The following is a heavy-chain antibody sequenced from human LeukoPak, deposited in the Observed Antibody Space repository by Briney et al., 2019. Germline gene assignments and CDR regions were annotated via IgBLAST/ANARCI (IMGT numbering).Heavy chain of an antibody. CDR1: GDSISSGAYS. Sequence: PSETLSLTCVVSGDSISSGAYSWSWIRQPLGKGLEWVGYIFHTGSTFYNPSLKSRVTISVDNSENQFSLRLTSVTAADTAVYYCAREFWFANAPGSWLDPWGQGTLVTVSS. V-gene: IGHV4-30-2*01. CDR3: AREFWFANAPGSWLDP. J-gene: IGHJ5*02. D-gene: IGHD3-10*01. CDR2: IFHTGST.